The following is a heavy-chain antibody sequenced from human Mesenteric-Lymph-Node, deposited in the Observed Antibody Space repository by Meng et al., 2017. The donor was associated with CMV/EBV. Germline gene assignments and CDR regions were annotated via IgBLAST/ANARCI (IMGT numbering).Heavy chain of an antibody. J-gene: IGHJ6*02. Sequence: GESLKISCAASGFTFNSYTMHWVRQAPGKGLEWVALISYDGNNKSYADSVKGRFTISRDNSKNTLYLQMNSLRAEDTAVYYCARGVGYMDRGVMGRIREYYYGMDVWGQGTTVTVSS. D-gene: IGHD3-10*01. CDR3: ARGVGYMDRGVMGRIREYYYGMDV. V-gene: IGHV3-30*14. CDR2: ISYDGNNK. CDR1: GFTFNSYT.